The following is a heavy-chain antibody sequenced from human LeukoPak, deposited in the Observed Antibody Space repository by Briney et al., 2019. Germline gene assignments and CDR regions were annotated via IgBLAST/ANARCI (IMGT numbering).Heavy chain of an antibody. CDR1: GFTFSSYG. V-gene: IGHV3-30*02. CDR2: IRYDGSNK. CDR3: AKVLWFGELFAFDI. J-gene: IGHJ3*02. Sequence: GGSLRLSCAASGFTFSSYGMHWVRQAPGKGLEWVAFIRYDGSNKYYADSVKGRFTISRDNSKNTLYLQMNSLRAEDTAVYYCAKVLWFGELFAFDIWGQGTMVTVSS. D-gene: IGHD3-10*01.